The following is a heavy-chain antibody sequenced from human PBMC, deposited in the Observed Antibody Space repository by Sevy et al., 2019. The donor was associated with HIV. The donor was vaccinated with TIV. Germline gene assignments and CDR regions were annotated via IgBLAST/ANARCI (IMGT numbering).Heavy chain of an antibody. CDR3: AKDSWSGFGPEYFQL. CDR1: GFTFISYA. V-gene: IGHV3-23*01. Sequence: GGSLRLSCAASGFTFISYAMNWVRQAPGKGLEWVSSISGSGGRTYYADSVRGRITISRDNSKNTLYLQINSLRAEDTAIYYCAKDSWSGFGPEYFQLWGQGTLVTVSS. CDR2: ISGSGGRT. D-gene: IGHD3-3*01. J-gene: IGHJ1*01.